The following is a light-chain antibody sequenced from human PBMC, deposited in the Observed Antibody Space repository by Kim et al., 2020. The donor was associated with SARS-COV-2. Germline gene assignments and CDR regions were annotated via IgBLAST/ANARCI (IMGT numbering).Light chain of an antibody. CDR1: RNSSSSY. Sequence: SAGGKGDLLCRGGRNSSSSYLTWYQQKPGKAPRLLIYGATSRATGIPDRFSGSGSGTDFTLTISRLEPEDFAVYYCQQYSNSLITFGQGTRLEIK. CDR2: GAT. J-gene: IGKJ5*01. V-gene: IGKV3-20*01. CDR3: QQYSNSLIT.